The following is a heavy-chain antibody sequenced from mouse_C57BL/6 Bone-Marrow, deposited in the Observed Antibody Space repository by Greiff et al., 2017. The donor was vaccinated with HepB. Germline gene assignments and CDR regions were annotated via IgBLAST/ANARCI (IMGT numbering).Heavy chain of an antibody. D-gene: IGHD2-3*01. CDR1: GFNIKDDY. J-gene: IGHJ3*01. Sequence: EVQLQQSGAELVRPGASVKLSCTASGFNIKDDYMHWVKQRPEQGLEWIGWIDPENGDTEYASKFQGKATITADTSSNTAYLQLSSLTSEDTAVYYCTTLRWLWAWFAYWGQGTLVTVSA. V-gene: IGHV14-4*01. CDR3: TTLRWLWAWFAY. CDR2: IDPENGDT.